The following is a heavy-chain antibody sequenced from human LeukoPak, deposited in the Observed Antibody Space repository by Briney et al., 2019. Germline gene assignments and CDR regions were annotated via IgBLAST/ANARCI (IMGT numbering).Heavy chain of an antibody. CDR2: ISAYNGNT. Sequence: ASVKVPCKASGYTFTSYGISWVRQAPGQGLEWMGWISAYNGNTNYAQKLQGRVTMTTDTSTSTAYMELRSLRSDDTAVYYCARVGLLVRFYYYYMDVWGKGTTVTVSS. CDR3: ARVGLLVRFYYYYMDV. J-gene: IGHJ6*03. V-gene: IGHV1-18*01. D-gene: IGHD3-9*01. CDR1: GYTFTSYG.